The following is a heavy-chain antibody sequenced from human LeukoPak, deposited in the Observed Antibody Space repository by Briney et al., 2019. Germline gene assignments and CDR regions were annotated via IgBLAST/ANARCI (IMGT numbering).Heavy chain of an antibody. J-gene: IGHJ4*02. V-gene: IGHV3-21*06. Sequence: PGGSLRLSCEVSGFNFNDYSVHWVRQAPGKGLEWVASITSTSRTILYADSVRGRFIVSRDNAKNTVSLEMNSLRGEDAALYYCARDFPDNSLFDLWGRGTLVSVSS. CDR1: GFNFNDYS. D-gene: IGHD5-24*01. CDR2: ITSTSRTI. CDR3: ARDFPDNSLFDL.